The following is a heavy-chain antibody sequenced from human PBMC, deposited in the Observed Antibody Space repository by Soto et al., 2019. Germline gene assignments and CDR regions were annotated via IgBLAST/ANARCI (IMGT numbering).Heavy chain of an antibody. J-gene: IGHJ3*02. V-gene: IGHV4-59*01. Sequence: QVQLQESCPRLVKPSETRSLTCPVSGGSISHFYWSWIRQSPVKGLACLGYSYDSGSTSYNPSLKRRVTMPMDTSKTQFSLNLSYVTAADTAVYFCAASYYAILNGHVAFDTWCHGTMVTVSS. D-gene: IGHD3-9*01. CDR1: GGSISHFY. CDR2: SYDSGST. CDR3: AASYYAILNGHVAFDT.